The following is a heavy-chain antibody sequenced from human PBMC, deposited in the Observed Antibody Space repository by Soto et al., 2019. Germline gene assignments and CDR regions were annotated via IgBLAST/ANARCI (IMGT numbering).Heavy chain of an antibody. CDR3: ARDRHVGTAMTFDY. CDR1: GFTFSSYA. D-gene: IGHD5-18*01. V-gene: IGHV3-30-3*01. J-gene: IGHJ4*02. Sequence: GGSLRLSCAASGFTFSSYAMSWVRQAPGKGLEWVAVISYDGGNKYFADSVKGRFTISRDNSKNTLYLQMNSLRAEDTVMYYCARDRHVGTAMTFDYWGPGTLVTVSS. CDR2: ISYDGGNK.